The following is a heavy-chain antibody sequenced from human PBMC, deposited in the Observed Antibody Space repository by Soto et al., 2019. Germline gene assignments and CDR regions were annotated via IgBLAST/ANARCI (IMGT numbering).Heavy chain of an antibody. CDR1: GGSISSGGYS. J-gene: IGHJ4*02. D-gene: IGHD4-17*01. Sequence: QLQLQESGSGLVKPSQTLSLTCAVSGGSISSGGYSWSWIRQPPGKGLEWIGYIYHSGSTYYNPSLKSRVTVSVDRSKNQFSLKLSSVTVADTAVYYCARGGVYGDPIGVFDYWGRGTLVTVSS. V-gene: IGHV4-30-2*01. CDR3: ARGGVYGDPIGVFDY. CDR2: IYHSGST.